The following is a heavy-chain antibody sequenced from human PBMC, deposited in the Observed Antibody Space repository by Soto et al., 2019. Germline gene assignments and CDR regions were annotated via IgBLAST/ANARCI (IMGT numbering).Heavy chain of an antibody. CDR3: VHTVAAAGPSFYYYYYGLDV. D-gene: IGHD6-13*01. CDR2: IFWDDDK. J-gene: IGHJ6*02. Sequence: QITLKESGPTLVKPTQTLTLTCTFSGFSLSISGVGVGWVRQSPGKALEWLAVIFWDDDKRYSPSLENRLTITKDTSTDHAVLTMTNMDPVDTGTYYCVHTVAAAGPSFYYYYYGLDVWGHGTTVTVSS. V-gene: IGHV2-5*02. CDR1: GFSLSISGVG.